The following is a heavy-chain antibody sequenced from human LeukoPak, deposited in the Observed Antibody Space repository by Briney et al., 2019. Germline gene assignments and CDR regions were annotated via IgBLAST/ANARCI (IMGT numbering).Heavy chain of an antibody. D-gene: IGHD3-3*01. CDR1: GGSISSYY. Sequence: PSETLSLTCTVSGGSISSYYWSWIRQPPGKGLEWIGYIYTSGCTNYNPPLKSRVTISVDTSKNQFSLKLSSVTAADTAVYYCARLGRFLEWLPSSWDYYYYMDVWGKGTTVTVSS. V-gene: IGHV4-4*09. J-gene: IGHJ6*03. CDR3: ARLGRFLEWLPSSWDYYYYMDV. CDR2: IYTSGCT.